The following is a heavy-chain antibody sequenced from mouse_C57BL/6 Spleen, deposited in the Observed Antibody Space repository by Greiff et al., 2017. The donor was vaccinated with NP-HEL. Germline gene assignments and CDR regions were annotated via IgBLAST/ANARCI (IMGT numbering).Heavy chain of an antibody. CDR2: IYPGSGST. V-gene: IGHV1-55*01. CDR3: ANYGSSYDWYFDV. Sequence: QVQLQQPGAELVKPGASVKMSCKASGYTFTSYWITWVKQRPGQGLEWIGDIYPGSGSTNYNEKFKSKATLTVDKSSSTAYMQRSSLTSEDSAVYYCANYGSSYDWYFDVWGTGTTVTVSS. J-gene: IGHJ1*03. D-gene: IGHD1-1*01. CDR1: GYTFTSYW.